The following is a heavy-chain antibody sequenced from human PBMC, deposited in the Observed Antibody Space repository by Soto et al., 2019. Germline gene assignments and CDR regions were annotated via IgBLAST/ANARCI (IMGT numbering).Heavy chain of an antibody. V-gene: IGHV1-69*13. J-gene: IGHJ6*02. D-gene: IGHD1-1*01. CDR2: IIPIFGTA. Sequence: ASVKVSCKASGGTFSSYAISWVRQAPGQGLEWMGGIIPIFGTANYAQKFQGRVTITADESTSTAYMELSSLRSEDTAVYYCASEATTSTTYYYYGMDVWGQGTTVTVSS. CDR3: ASEATTSTTYYYYGMDV. CDR1: GGTFSSYA.